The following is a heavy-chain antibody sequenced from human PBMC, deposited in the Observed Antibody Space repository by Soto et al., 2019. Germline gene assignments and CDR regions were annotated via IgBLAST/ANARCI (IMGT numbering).Heavy chain of an antibody. CDR1: GDSGSSNSAA. CDR2: TYYRSKWYN. CDR3: ARDSRRVGYYYGSGSSLYYYYGMGV. Sequence: PSQTLSLTCAISGDSGSSNSAAWNWIRQSPSRGLEWLGKTYYRSKWYNDYAVSVKSRITINPDTSKNQFSLQLNSVTPEDTAVYYCARDSRRVGYYYGSGSSLYYYYGMGVWGQGTTVTVSS. D-gene: IGHD3-10*01. V-gene: IGHV6-1*01. J-gene: IGHJ6*02.